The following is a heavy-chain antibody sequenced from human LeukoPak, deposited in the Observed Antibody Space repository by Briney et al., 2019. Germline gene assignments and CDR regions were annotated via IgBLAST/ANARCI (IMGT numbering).Heavy chain of an antibody. CDR1: GGSISSSSYY. V-gene: IGHV4-39*01. Sequence: SETLSLTCTVSGGSISSSSYYWGWIRQPPGKGLEWIGSIYYSGSTYYNPSLKSRVTISVDTSKYQFSLKLSSVTAADTAVYYCASFYGSGSYYNAIYYGMDVWGQGTTVTVSS. CDR2: IYYSGST. CDR3: ASFYGSGSYYNAIYYGMDV. J-gene: IGHJ6*02. D-gene: IGHD3-10*01.